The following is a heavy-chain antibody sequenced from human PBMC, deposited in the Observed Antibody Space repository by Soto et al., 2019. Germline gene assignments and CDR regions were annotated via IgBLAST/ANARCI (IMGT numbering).Heavy chain of an antibody. J-gene: IGHJ5*02. CDR1: GFTSGDYA. V-gene: IGHV3-49*03. D-gene: IGHD3-3*01. Sequence: EVQLVESGGGLVQPGRSLRLSCTASGFTSGDYAMSWFRQAPGKGLEWVGCIRGKAYGGTTEYAASVKGRFTISRDDSKSIAHLQMNSLKTEDTAVYYCTRGEYDFWSGQQSEFDPWGQGTLVTVSS. CDR2: IRGKAYGGTT. CDR3: TRGEYDFWSGQQSEFDP.